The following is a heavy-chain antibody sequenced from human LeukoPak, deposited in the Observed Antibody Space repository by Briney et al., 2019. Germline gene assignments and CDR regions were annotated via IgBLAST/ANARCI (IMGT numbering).Heavy chain of an antibody. CDR2: MNPNSGNT. J-gene: IGHJ5*02. CDR1: GYTFTSYD. CDR3: ARAYSSSWYWFDP. Sequence: ASVKFSSNASGYTFTSYDINWVRQATGQGREWMGWMNPNSGNTGYAQKFQGRVTMTRNTSISTAYMELSSLRSEDTAVYYCARAYSSSWYWFDPWGQGTLVTVSS. V-gene: IGHV1-8*01. D-gene: IGHD6-13*01.